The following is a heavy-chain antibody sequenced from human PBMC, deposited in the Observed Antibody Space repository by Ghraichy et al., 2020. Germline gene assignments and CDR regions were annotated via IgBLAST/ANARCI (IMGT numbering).Heavy chain of an antibody. CDR3: ARHDYCSGGNCVLSHSDYGMDV. Sequence: SQTLSLTCSVSGGSISSSRYFWGWIRQPPGKGLEWIGTIYYSGSTYYNPSLKSRVTISVNTSKTQFSLKLRSVTAADTAVYYCARHDYCSGGNCVLSHSDYGMDVWGQGTSVTVSS. V-gene: IGHV4-39*01. CDR2: IYYSGST. CDR1: GGSISSSRYF. D-gene: IGHD2-15*01. J-gene: IGHJ6*02.